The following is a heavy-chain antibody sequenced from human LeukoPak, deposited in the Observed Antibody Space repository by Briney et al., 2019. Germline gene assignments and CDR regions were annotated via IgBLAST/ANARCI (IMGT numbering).Heavy chain of an antibody. CDR3: ARLLGRRGDYAKT. J-gene: IGHJ5*02. CDR1: GGSISSGDYY. D-gene: IGHD4-17*01. Sequence: SETLSLTCTVSGGSISSGDYYWSWIRQPPGKGLEWIGHIYYSGSTYYNPPPKSRVTISVDTSKNQFSLKLSSVTAADTAVYYWARLLGRRGDYAKTWGQGTLVTVSS. CDR2: IYYSGST. V-gene: IGHV4-30-4*08.